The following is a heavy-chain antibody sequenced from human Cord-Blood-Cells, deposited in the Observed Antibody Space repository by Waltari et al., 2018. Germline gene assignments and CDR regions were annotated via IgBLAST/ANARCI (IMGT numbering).Heavy chain of an antibody. V-gene: IGHV1-69*01. Sequence: QVQLVQSGAEVKKPGSVVKVSCKAAGGTCRSYAVSWVRQAPGQGLEWMGGIIPIFGTANYAQKFQGRVTITADESTSTAYMELSSLRSEDTAVYYCASSSFYGYWGQGTLVTVSS. CDR2: IIPIFGTA. CDR3: ASSSFYGY. D-gene: IGHD3-10*01. J-gene: IGHJ4*02. CDR1: GGTCRSYA.